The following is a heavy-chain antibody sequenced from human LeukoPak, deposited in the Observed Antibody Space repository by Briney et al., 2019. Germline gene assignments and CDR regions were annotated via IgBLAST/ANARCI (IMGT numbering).Heavy chain of an antibody. CDR3: AREETAVGGLDL. CDR1: GFIFSNYD. CDR2: IYSGGTT. J-gene: IGHJ5*02. V-gene: IGHV3-53*01. Sequence: GGSLRLSCEASGFIFSNYDMSWVRQAPGKGLEWVSVIYSGGTTDYADSVKGRFTISRDNPKNTVYLQMNSLRAEDTAVYYCAREETAVGGLDLWGQGTLVTVSS. D-gene: IGHD6-19*01.